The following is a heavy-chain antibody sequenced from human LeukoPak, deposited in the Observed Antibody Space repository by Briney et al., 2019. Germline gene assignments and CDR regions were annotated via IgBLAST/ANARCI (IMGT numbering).Heavy chain of an antibody. CDR2: ISSSSSYI. J-gene: IGHJ4*02. CDR1: GFSFSGYG. CDR3: AIRGSPMVRNY. V-gene: IGHV3-21*06. D-gene: IGHD3-10*01. Sequence: GGSLRLSCAAPGFSFSGYGMHWVRQAPGKGLEWVSSISSSSSYIYYAGSVKGRFTISIDNAKNSLYLQMNSLRAEDTAVYYCAIRGSPMVRNYWGQGTLVTVSS.